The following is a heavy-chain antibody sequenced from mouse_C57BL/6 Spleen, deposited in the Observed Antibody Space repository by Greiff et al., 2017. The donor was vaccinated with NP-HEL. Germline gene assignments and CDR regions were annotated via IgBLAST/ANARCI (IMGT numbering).Heavy chain of an antibody. D-gene: IGHD1-1*02. CDR2: IDPSDSYT. V-gene: IGHV1-69*01. CDR1: GYTFTSYW. CDR3: ARRGELSGDY. Sequence: VQLQQPGAELVMPGASVKLSCKASGYTFTSYWMHWVKQRPGQGLEWIGEIDPSDSYTNYNQKFKGKSTLTVDKSSSTAYMQLSSLTSEDSAVYYCARRGELSGDYWGQGTSVTVSS. J-gene: IGHJ4*01.